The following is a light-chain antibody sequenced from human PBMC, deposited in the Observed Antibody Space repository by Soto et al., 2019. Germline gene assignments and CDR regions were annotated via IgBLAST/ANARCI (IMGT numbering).Light chain of an antibody. CDR1: SSNIGSRT. V-gene: IGLV1-44*01. Sequence: QSVLTQPPSASATPGQRVTISCSGSSSNIGSRTVNWYQQLPGSAPKLLVYNDNQRPSGVPDRFSGSKSGTSASLAISGLQSEDEADYYCAAWDDSPHVIFGGGTKLTVL. CDR3: AAWDDSPHVI. CDR2: NDN. J-gene: IGLJ2*01.